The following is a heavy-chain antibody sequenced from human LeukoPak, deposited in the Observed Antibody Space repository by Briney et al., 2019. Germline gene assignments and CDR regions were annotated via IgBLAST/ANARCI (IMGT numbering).Heavy chain of an antibody. D-gene: IGHD5-12*01. CDR2: FYAAGTI. CDR1: GSTVGSNH. J-gene: IGHJ4*02. V-gene: IGHV3-66*02. Sequence: PGGSLRLSCAASGSTVGSNHMTWVRQAPNKGLEWVSIFYAAGTIYYSPSVKGRFTVSSDNSMNTLYLQMDNLRPEDTGVYYCGGGYSGCYHLCDFLGQGTLVTVSS. CDR3: GGGYSGCYHLCDF.